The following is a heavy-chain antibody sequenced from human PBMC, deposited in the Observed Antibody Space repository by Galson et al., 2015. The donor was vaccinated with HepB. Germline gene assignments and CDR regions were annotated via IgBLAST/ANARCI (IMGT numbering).Heavy chain of an antibody. D-gene: IGHD2-15*01. Sequence: SLRLSCATSGFTFSNARMNWVRQAPGKGPECVGRIKRRSDGGTTDYAAPVKGRFTISRDDSKSMLYLEMNSLKTEDTAVYYCATGGGYCSGGSCRYSWFYFDFWGQGTVVTVSS. J-gene: IGHJ4*02. CDR3: ATGGGYCSGGSCRYSWFYFDF. V-gene: IGHV3-15*01. CDR2: IKRRSDGGTT. CDR1: GFTFSNAR.